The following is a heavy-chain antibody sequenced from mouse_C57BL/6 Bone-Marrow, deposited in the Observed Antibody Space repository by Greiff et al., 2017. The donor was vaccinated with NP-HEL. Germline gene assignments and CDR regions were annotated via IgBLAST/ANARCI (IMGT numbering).Heavy chain of an antibody. CDR2: IDPENGDT. V-gene: IGHV14-4*01. CDR1: GFNIKDDY. J-gene: IGHJ4*01. CDR3: TTGGSSPYAMDY. D-gene: IGHD1-1*01. Sequence: EVQLHQSGAELVRPGASVKLSCTVSGFNIKDDYMHWVKQRPEQGLEWIGWIDPENGDTEYASKFQGKATITADTSSTTAYLQLSRLTSEDTAVYYCTTGGSSPYAMDYWGQGTSVTVSS.